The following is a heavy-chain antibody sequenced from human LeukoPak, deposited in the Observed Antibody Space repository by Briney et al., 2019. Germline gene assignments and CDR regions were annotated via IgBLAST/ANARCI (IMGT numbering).Heavy chain of an antibody. Sequence: GGSLRLSCAASGFTFSSYGMHWVRQAPGKGLEWVAFIRYDGSNKYYADSVKGRFTISRDNSGNTLYLQMNSLGVEDTAVYYCAGDFDYWGQGTLVTVSS. V-gene: IGHV3-30*02. CDR2: IRYDGSNK. CDR3: AGDFDY. CDR1: GFTFSSYG. J-gene: IGHJ4*02.